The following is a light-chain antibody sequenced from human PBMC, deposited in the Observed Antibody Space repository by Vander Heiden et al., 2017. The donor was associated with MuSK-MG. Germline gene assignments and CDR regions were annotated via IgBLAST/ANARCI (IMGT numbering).Light chain of an antibody. J-gene: IGLJ1*01. CDR1: SSNIGAGYD. CDR3: QSYDSSLSAEV. CDR2: GNS. V-gene: IGLV1-40*01. Sequence: QSVLTQPPSVSGAPGQRVTISCTGSSSNIGAGYDVHWYQQLPGTAPKLLIYGNSNRPSGFPDRFSGSKSGTSASLAITGLQAEDEADYYCQSYDSSLSAEVFGTGTKVTVL.